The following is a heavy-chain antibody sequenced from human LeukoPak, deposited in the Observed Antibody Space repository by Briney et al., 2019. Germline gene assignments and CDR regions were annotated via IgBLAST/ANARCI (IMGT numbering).Heavy chain of an antibody. V-gene: IGHV3-7*01. CDR2: IKQDGSEK. D-gene: IGHD3-16*01. Sequence: PGGSLRLSCAPSGFTFSSYWMSWVRQALGKGLEWVANIKQDGSEKYYVDSVKGRFTISRDNAQNSLYLQMNSLRAEDTAVYYCARDYRGGTWFDPWGQGTLVTVSS. CDR3: ARDYRGGTWFDP. J-gene: IGHJ5*02. CDR1: GFTFSSYW.